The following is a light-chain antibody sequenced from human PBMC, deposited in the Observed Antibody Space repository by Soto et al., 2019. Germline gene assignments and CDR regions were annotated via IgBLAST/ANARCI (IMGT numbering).Light chain of an antibody. J-gene: IGKJ4*01. V-gene: IGKV3-20*01. CDR3: WQYASSPLT. CDR1: QRVGRNY. Sequence: EIVLTQSPGTLTLSPGERATLSCRASQRVGRNYLAWYQQTPGQAPRLLIYGGSSRATGIPERFSGSGSGTEFSLTLSRLEPEDFAVEYCWQYASSPLTFGGGTKVEIK. CDR2: GGS.